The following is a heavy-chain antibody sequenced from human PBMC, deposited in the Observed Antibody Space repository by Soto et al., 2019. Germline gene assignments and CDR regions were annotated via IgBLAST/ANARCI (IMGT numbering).Heavy chain of an antibody. J-gene: IGHJ6*02. CDR3: AKGGDTAMSRGGMDG. D-gene: IGHD5-18*01. CDR2: ISAYNGNT. CDR1: GYTFTSCG. Sequence: ASLKVSWKSSGYTFTSCGRMWVRQAPGQGLEWMGWISAYNGNTNYAQKLQGRVTMTTDTSTSTAYMELRSLRSDDTALYYCAKGGDTAMSRGGMDGWGQGTKVTVSS. V-gene: IGHV1-18*01.